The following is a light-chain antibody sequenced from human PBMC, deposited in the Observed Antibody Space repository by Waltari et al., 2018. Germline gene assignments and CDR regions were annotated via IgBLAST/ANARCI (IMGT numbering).Light chain of an antibody. CDR1: SSDVGGYNY. J-gene: IGLJ2*01. V-gene: IGLV2-14*03. CDR3: SSYTSSNTVV. CDR2: DVS. Sequence: QSALTQPASVSGSPGQSITIPCRGTSSDVGGYNYVSWYQQYPGKAHKLMIYDVSHRPSGVSDRFSGSKSGSTASLTISGLQAEDEADYYCSSYTSSNTVVFGGGTKLTVL.